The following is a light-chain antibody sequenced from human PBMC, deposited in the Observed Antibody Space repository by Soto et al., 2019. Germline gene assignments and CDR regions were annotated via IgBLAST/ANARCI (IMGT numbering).Light chain of an antibody. CDR3: QKYDSAPWT. J-gene: IGKJ1*01. CDR1: QGISNY. V-gene: IGKV1-27*01. CDR2: AAS. Sequence: DIQMTQSPSSLSASVRDRVTITCRASQGISNYLAWYQQKPGKVPKLLIYAASTLQSGVPARFSGSGSGTNFTLTISSLQPEDVATYYCQKYDSAPWTFGQGTKVEIK.